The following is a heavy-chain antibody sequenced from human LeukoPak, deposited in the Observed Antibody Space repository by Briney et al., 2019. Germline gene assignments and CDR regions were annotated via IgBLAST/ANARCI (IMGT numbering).Heavy chain of an antibody. CDR3: ATELRWKEY. J-gene: IGHJ4*02. D-gene: IGHD4-23*01. CDR1: GYTFTSYD. CDR2: MNPNSGNT. Sequence: ASVRVSCKASGYTFTSYDINWVRQATGQGLEWLGWMNPNSGNTGYAQKFQGRVTMTSDTSIDTAYMELSSLRSEDTAVYYCATELRWKEYWGQGTLVTVSS. V-gene: IGHV1-8*01.